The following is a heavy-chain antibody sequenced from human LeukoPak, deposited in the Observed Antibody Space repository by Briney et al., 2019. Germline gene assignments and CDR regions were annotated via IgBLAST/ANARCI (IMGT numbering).Heavy chain of an antibody. CDR1: GGSISSFSYY. D-gene: IGHD3-10*01. CDR3: ARPRHYYGSGFDY. V-gene: IGHV4-39*01. Sequence: SETLSLTCTVSGGSISSFSYYWGWIRQPPGKGLEWIGSIYYSGATYYNPSLKSRVTISVDTSKNQFSLKLSSGTPADTAVYYCARPRHYYGSGFDYWGQGTLVTVSS. CDR2: IYYSGAT. J-gene: IGHJ4*02.